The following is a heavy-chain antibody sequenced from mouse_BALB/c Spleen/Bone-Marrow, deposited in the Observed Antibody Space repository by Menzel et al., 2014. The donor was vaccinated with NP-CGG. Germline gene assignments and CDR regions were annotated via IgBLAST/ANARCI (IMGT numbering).Heavy chain of an antibody. J-gene: IGHJ1*01. Sequence: EVQVVESGGGLVQPGGSRKLSCAASGFTFSSFGMHWVRQAPEKGLEWVAYISGGSSTIYYADTVKGRFTISRDNPKNTLFLQMSSLRSEDTAMYYCARGVYGSQVLDVWGGGTTVTVSS. CDR1: GFTFSSFG. CDR3: ARGVYGSQVLDV. V-gene: IGHV5-17*02. D-gene: IGHD2-2*01. CDR2: ISGGSSTI.